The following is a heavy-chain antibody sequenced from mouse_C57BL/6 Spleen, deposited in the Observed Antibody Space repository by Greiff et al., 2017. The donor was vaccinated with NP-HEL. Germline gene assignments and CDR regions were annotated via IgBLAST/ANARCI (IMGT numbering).Heavy chain of an antibody. J-gene: IGHJ2*01. CDR1: GYSITSGYY. D-gene: IGHD2-3*01. Sequence: EVQLVESGPGLVKPSQSLSLTCSVTGYSITSGYYWNWIRQFPGNKLEWMGYISYDGSNNYNPSLKNRISITRDTSKNQFFLKLNSVTTEDTATYYCAREKDGYYYFYFDYWGQGTTLTVSS. V-gene: IGHV3-6*01. CDR2: ISYDGSN. CDR3: AREKDGYYYFYFDY.